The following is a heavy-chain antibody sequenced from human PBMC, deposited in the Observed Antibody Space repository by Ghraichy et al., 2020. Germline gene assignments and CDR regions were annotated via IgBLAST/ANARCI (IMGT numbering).Heavy chain of an antibody. D-gene: IGHD3-9*01. Sequence: GGSLRLSCAASGFTFSSYSMNWVRQAPGKGLEWVSYISSSSTIYYADSVKGRFTISRDNAKNSLYLQMNSLRAEDTAVYYCARSFDVLRYFDSFYYYYYGMDVWGQGTTVTVSS. CDR2: ISSSSTI. CDR1: GFTFSSYS. J-gene: IGHJ6*02. CDR3: ARSFDVLRYFDSFYYYYYGMDV. V-gene: IGHV3-48*04.